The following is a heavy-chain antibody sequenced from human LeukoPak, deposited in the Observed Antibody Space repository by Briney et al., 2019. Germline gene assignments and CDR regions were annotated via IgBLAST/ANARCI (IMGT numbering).Heavy chain of an antibody. D-gene: IGHD1-26*01. Sequence: GSLRLSCAASGFTFSSYWMSWIRQPPGKGLEWIGEINHSGSTNYNPSLKSRVTISVDTSKNQFSLKLSSVTAADTAVYYCARGPAGSPAIHSGSYPGYYFDYWGQGTLVTVSS. J-gene: IGHJ4*02. V-gene: IGHV4-34*01. CDR3: ARGPAGSPAIHSGSYPGYYFDY. CDR1: GFTFSSYW. CDR2: INHSGST.